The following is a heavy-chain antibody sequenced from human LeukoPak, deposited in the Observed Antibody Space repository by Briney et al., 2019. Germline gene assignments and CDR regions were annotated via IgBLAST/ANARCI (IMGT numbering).Heavy chain of an antibody. Sequence: QPGGSLRLSCAASGFTFSSYAMSWVRQAPGKGLEWVANIKLDGSERYYVDSVKGRFTISRDNAKNSLYLQLNSLRAEDTAVYYCAREWAVAGPLDYWGQGTLVTVSS. D-gene: IGHD6-19*01. CDR1: GFTFSSYA. V-gene: IGHV3-7*01. J-gene: IGHJ4*02. CDR3: AREWAVAGPLDY. CDR2: IKLDGSER.